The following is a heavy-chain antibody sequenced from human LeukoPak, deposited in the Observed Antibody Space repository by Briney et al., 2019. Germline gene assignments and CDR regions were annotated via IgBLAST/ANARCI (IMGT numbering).Heavy chain of an antibody. D-gene: IGHD2-15*01. CDR3: ARQIVVVVAATNRWYFDY. CDR2: IYYSGST. V-gene: IGHV4-61*01. J-gene: IGHJ4*02. Sequence: SETLSLTCTVSGGSISSGTHYWSWIRQPPGKGLEWIGYIYYSGSTNYNPSLKSRVTISVDTSKNQLSLKLSSVTAADTAVYYCARQIVVVVAATNRWYFDYWGQGTLVTVPS. CDR1: GGSISSGTHY.